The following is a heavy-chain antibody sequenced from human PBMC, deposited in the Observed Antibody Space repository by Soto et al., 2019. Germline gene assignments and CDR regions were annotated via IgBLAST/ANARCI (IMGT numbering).Heavy chain of an antibody. CDR1: GYTFTSYG. CDR3: ARVQFVSGWRYAGDY. J-gene: IGHJ4*02. D-gene: IGHD6-19*01. Sequence: ASVKVSCKASGYTFTSYGISWVRQAPGQGLEWMGWISAYNGNTNYAQKLQGRVTMTTDTSTGTVYMELRSLRSDDTAVYYCARVQFVSGWRYAGDYWGQGTLVTVSS. V-gene: IGHV1-18*01. CDR2: ISAYNGNT.